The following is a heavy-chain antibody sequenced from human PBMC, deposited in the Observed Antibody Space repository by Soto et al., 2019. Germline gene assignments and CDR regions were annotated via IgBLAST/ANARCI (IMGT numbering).Heavy chain of an antibody. Sequence: QVQLVQSGAEVKKPGASVKVSCKASGYTFSGYYIHWVRQAPGQGLEWMGWVNPNSGGTNYAQNLQGRVTMTSDTSVATAYMEMSRLRSDDTAVYYCATAYYSGAGGYYGVDVWGQGATVIVSS. V-gene: IGHV1-2*02. CDR1: GYTFSGYY. CDR3: ATAYYSGAGGYYGVDV. J-gene: IGHJ6*02. D-gene: IGHD3-10*01. CDR2: VNPNSGGT.